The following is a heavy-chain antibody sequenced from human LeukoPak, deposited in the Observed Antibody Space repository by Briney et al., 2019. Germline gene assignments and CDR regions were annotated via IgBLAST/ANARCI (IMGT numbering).Heavy chain of an antibody. CDR2: INHSGST. V-gene: IGHV4-34*01. J-gene: IGHJ4*02. Sequence: SETLSLTCAVYGGSFSGYYWSWIRQPPGKGLEWIGEINHSGSTNYNPSLKSRVTISVDTSKNQFSLKLSSVTAADTAVYYCAGGPTFRWLGFDYWGQGTLVTVSS. CDR1: GGSFSGYY. D-gene: IGHD6-19*01. CDR3: AGGPTFRWLGFDY.